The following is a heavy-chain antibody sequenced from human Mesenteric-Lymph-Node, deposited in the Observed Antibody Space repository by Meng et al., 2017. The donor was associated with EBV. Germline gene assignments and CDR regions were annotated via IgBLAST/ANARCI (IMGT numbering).Heavy chain of an antibody. Sequence: EVLEARGGVGPPGESLRLSLAASGFICISYAMSWVRPAPGKELEWVSGISGSTGSTYNTDSVRGRFTISRDNSNNTLYLQMNSLRAEDTAVYYCAKEPSEFGEFYFDYWGQGILVTVSS. D-gene: IGHD3-10*01. CDR1: GFICISYA. CDR2: ISGSTGST. V-gene: IGHV3-23*01. CDR3: AKEPSEFGEFYFDY. J-gene: IGHJ4*02.